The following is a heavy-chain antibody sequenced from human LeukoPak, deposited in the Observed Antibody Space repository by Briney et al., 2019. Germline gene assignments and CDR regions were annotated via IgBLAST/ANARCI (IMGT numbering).Heavy chain of an antibody. CDR3: VRDIYGDYGFDF. J-gene: IGHJ3*01. CDR2: IYWNGGNT. CDR1: GFTFDDYG. V-gene: IGHV3-20*04. D-gene: IGHD4-17*01. Sequence: PGVSLRLSCAASGFTFDDYGMTWVRQVPGKGLEWVSGIYWNGGNTVYADSVKGRFTISRDNAKNSLYLQMNSLRAEDTALYYCVRDIYGDYGFDFWGQGTMVTVSS.